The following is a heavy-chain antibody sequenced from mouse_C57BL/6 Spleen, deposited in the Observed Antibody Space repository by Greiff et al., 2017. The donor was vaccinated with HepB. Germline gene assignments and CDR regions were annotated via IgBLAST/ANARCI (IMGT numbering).Heavy chain of an antibody. CDR3: ARETTVVDFDY. J-gene: IGHJ2*01. D-gene: IGHD1-1*01. CDR2: INPNNGGT. Sequence: EVQLQQSGPELVKPGASVKISCKASGYMFTDYYMNWVKQSHGKSLEWIGDINPNNGGTSYNQKFKGKATLTVDKSSSTAYMELRSLTSEDSAVYYCARETTVVDFDYWGQGTTLTVSS. V-gene: IGHV1-26*01. CDR1: GYMFTDYY.